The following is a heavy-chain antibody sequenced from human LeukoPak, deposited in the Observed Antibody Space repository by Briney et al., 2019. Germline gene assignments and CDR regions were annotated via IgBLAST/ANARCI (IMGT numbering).Heavy chain of an antibody. CDR1: GFTFDDYA. V-gene: IGHV3-43*02. J-gene: IGHJ4*01. CDR2: ISGDGGST. CDR3: AKDPGGDTAIAY. Sequence: GGSLRLSYAASGFTFDDYAMHWVRQAPGKGLEWVSLISGDGGSTYYSDSVKGRFTISRDNSKNSLYLQMNSLRTEDTALYYCAKDPGGDTAIAYWGHGTLVTGSS. D-gene: IGHD5-18*01.